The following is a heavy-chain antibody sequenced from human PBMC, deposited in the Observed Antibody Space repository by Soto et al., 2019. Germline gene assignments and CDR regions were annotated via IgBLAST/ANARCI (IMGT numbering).Heavy chain of an antibody. CDR3: ARDSGGNSENYYGLDV. V-gene: IGHV4-31*03. CDR2: IDRSGST. CDR1: GVSVSSGDYY. Sequence: QVQLQESGPGLVKPSQTLSLSCNVYGVSVSSGDYYWSWILQHAGGGLEWIGYIDRSGSTYYKPSLRGRVIMSVDTSTNQIYLRLLSVTAADTAMYDCARDSGGNSENYYGLDVWGHGTTVTVSS. J-gene: IGHJ6*02. D-gene: IGHD1-1*01.